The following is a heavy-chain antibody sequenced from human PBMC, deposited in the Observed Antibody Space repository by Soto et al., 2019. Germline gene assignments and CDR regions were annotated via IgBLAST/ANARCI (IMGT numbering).Heavy chain of an antibody. D-gene: IGHD3-16*01. J-gene: IGHJ6*03. Sequence: QVQLVQSGAEVKKPGSSVKVSCKASGDTFSNYTISWVRQAPGQGLEWMGRIIPIFGIANYAQEFQGRVTITADKSTSKVYMELSSLRYEATAVYYGARVKTDSENYEGDYYMDVGGKGTTVPVSS. CDR3: ARVKTDSENYEGDYYMDV. V-gene: IGHV1-69*02. CDR2: IIPIFGIA. CDR1: GDTFSNYT.